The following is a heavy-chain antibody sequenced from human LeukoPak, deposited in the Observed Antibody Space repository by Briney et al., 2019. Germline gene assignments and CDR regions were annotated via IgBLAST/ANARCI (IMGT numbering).Heavy chain of an antibody. CDR2: LGSSGANK. CDR1: GFTFTDFS. CDR3: VKDRPCDPCMPMDA. V-gene: IGHV3-23*01. Sequence: GGSLRLSCAASGFTFTDFSMSWVRQTPGKGLEWVASLGSSGANKYYADSVRGRFSISRDNSRDTVSLQMSSLRAEDTAVYYCVKDRPCDPCMPMDAWGRGTTVTVSS. J-gene: IGHJ6*02. D-gene: IGHD2-2*01.